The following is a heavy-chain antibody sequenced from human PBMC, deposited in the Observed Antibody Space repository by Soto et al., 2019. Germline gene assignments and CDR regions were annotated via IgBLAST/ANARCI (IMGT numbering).Heavy chain of an antibody. Sequence: EVQLVESGGGLVQPGGSLRLSCAASGFTFSSYWMHWVRQAPGKGLVWVSRINSDGSSTSYADSVKGRFTISRDNAKNKVYLEMNGRRAEDTAGYYGARQGGGGGFDYWGQGTLVTVSS. CDR2: INSDGSST. V-gene: IGHV3-74*01. D-gene: IGHD3-16*01. CDR3: ARQGGGGGFDY. J-gene: IGHJ4*02. CDR1: GFTFSSYW.